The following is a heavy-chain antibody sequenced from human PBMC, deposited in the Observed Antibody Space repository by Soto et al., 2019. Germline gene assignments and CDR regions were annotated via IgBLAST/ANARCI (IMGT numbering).Heavy chain of an antibody. D-gene: IGHD6-19*01. Sequence: QVQLVESEGGVVQPGRSLRLSCAASGFTFSSYGMHWVRQAPGKGLEWVAVVSYDGSNKYYADSVKGRFTISRDNSKNTLYLQMNSLSAEDTAVYYCAKDLSVGGTFDVWGQGTMVTVSS. CDR2: VSYDGSNK. V-gene: IGHV3-30*18. J-gene: IGHJ3*01. CDR3: AKDLSVGGTFDV. CDR1: GFTFSSYG.